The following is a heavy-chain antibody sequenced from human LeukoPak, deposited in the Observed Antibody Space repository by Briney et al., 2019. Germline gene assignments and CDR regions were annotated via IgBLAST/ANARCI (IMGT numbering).Heavy chain of an antibody. CDR2: IIPIFGTA. J-gene: IGHJ4*02. CDR3: ARGPHYVILTGPGYYFDY. CDR1: GGTFSSYA. D-gene: IGHD3-9*01. Sequence: SVKVSCKASGGTFSSYAISWVRQAPGQGLEWMGGIIPIFGTANYAQKFQGRVTITTDESTSTAYMELSSLRSEDTAVYYCARGPHYVILTGPGYYFDYWGQGTLVTVSS. V-gene: IGHV1-69*05.